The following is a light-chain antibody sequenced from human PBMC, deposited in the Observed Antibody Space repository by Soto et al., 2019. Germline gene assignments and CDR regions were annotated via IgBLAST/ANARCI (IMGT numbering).Light chain of an antibody. V-gene: IGKV1-5*03. CDR1: QSISTW. J-gene: IGKJ1*01. CDR2: KAS. Sequence: DIEMTHCPCTLSAFEGDRVTITCRASQSISTWLAWYQQKPGKVPKLLIYKASTLKSGVPSRFSGSGSGTEFTLTISSLPPDDFATYYCQHYNSHSEAFGQGTKVDIK. CDR3: QHYNSHSEA.